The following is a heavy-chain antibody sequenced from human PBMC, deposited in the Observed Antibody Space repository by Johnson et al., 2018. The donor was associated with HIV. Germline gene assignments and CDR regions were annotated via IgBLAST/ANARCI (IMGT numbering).Heavy chain of an antibody. J-gene: IGHJ3*02. D-gene: IGHD6-19*01. CDR1: GFTFSSFG. CDR3: AKGGSGTTRIRAQKGAFDI. V-gene: IGHV3-30*02. CDR2: IRYDGSNK. Sequence: QVQLVESGGGVVQPGESLRLSCAASGFTFSSFGMHWVRQAPGKGLEWVAFIRYDGSNKYFAASVKGRFTISRDNSKNTLYLQMNSLRAEDTAVYYCAKGGSGTTRIRAQKGAFDIWGQGTMVTVSS.